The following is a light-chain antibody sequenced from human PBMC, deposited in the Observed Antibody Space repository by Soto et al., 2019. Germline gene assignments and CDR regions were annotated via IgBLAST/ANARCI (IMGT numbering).Light chain of an antibody. CDR1: QSFSSY. CDR2: DAS. V-gene: IGKV3-11*01. J-gene: IGKJ3*01. CDR3: QQSAT. Sequence: EFPLSQSPATLSLSAVTISDLSCRASQSFSSYLAWYQQKPGQAPRLLIYDASNRATGIPARFSGSGSGTDFTLPISRLEPEDFAVYYCQQSATFGPGTKVDIK.